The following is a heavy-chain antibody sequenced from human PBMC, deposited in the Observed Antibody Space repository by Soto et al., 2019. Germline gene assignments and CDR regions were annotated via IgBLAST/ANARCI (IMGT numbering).Heavy chain of an antibody. D-gene: IGHD3-3*01. CDR3: AKDIGVTIFGNYGMDV. CDR2: ISWNSGSI. J-gene: IGHJ6*02. Sequence: EVPLVESGGGLVQPGRSLRLSCAASGFTFDDYAMHWVRQAPGKGLEWVSGISWNSGSIGYADSVKGRFTIPRDNAKNSLYMQMNSLGAEDTALYYCAKDIGVTIFGNYGMDVWGQGTTVTVSS. V-gene: IGHV3-9*01. CDR1: GFTFDDYA.